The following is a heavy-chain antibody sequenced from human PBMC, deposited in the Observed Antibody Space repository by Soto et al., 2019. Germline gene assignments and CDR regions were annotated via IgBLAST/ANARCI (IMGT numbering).Heavy chain of an antibody. V-gene: IGHV4-59*08. D-gene: IGHD2-15*01. CDR1: GGSISSYY. J-gene: IGHJ3*02. Sequence: SETLSLTCTVSGGSISSYYWSWIRQPPGKGLEWIGYIYYSGSTNYNPSLKSRVTISVDTSKNQFSLKLSSVTAADTAVYYCARHSRGYCSGGSCYAFDIWGQGTMVS. CDR3: ARHSRGYCSGGSCYAFDI. CDR2: IYYSGST.